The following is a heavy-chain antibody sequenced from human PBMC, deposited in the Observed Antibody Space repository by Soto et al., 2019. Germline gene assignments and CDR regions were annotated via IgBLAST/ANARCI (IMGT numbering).Heavy chain of an antibody. CDR3: ERFLRGEYDFWGGDI. D-gene: IGHD3-3*01. V-gene: IGHV1-18*01. CDR1: GYTFTSYG. J-gene: IGHJ3*02. CDR2: ISAYNGNT. Sequence: QVQLVQSGAEVKKPGASVKVSCKASGYTFTSYGISWVRQAPGQGLEWMGWISAYNGNTNYAQKLQGRVTMTTDTATSTAYMELRSLRSDETAVYYCERFLRGEYDFWGGDIWGQGTMVTVSS.